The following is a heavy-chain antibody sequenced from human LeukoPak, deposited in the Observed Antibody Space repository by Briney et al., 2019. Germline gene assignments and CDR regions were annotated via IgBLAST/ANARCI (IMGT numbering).Heavy chain of an antibody. D-gene: IGHD3-22*01. CDR1: GDTFSSYA. CDR3: ACGVGVYYDSSGFYCSAP. Sequence: SVKVSCKASGDTFSSYAISWVRQAPGQGLEWMGGIIPIFGTANYAQKFQGRVTITTDESTSTAYMELSSLRSEDTAVYYCACGVGVYYDSSGFYCSAPGGQGTLVTVSS. J-gene: IGHJ5*02. V-gene: IGHV1-69*05. CDR2: IIPIFGTA.